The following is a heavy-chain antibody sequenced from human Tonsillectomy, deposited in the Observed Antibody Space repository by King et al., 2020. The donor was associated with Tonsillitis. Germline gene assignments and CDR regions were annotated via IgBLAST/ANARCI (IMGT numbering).Heavy chain of an antibody. CDR1: GFSLSNARMG. D-gene: IGHD3-10*01. V-gene: IGHV2-26*01. CDR3: ARGSRVRGEVPCDI. CDR2: IFSNDEK. J-gene: IGHJ3*02. Sequence: TLKESGPVLVKPTETLTLTCTVSGFSLSNARMGVSWIRQPPGKALEWLAHIFSNDEKSYSTSLKSRLTISKDTSKSQVVLTMTNMDPGDTATYYCARGSRVRGEVPCDIWGQGTMVTVSS.